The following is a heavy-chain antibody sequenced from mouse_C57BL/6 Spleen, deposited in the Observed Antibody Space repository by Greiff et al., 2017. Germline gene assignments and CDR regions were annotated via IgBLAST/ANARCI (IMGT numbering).Heavy chain of an antibody. J-gene: IGHJ2*01. V-gene: IGHV14-2*01. D-gene: IGHD2-1*01. CDR1: GFNIKDYY. CDR3: ARIYYGNYVYFDY. Sequence: EVKLMESGAELVKPGASVKLSCTASGFNIKDYYMHWVKQRPEQGLEWIGRIDPEDGETKYAPKFQGKATITADTSSNTAYLQLSSLTSEDTAVYYCARIYYGNYVYFDYWGQGTTLTVSA. CDR2: IDPEDGET.